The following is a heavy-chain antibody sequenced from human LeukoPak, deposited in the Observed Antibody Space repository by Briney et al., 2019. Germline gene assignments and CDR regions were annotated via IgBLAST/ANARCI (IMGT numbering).Heavy chain of an antibody. Sequence: SETLSLTCTVSGGSFTSRSYFWAWIRQSPRKGLEWIASIYYPGTTFYNPSLKSRVTISVDTSKNQFSLKLSSVTAADTAVYYCARATAMATIQYFDYWGQGTLVTVSS. CDR3: ARATAMATIQYFDY. CDR2: IYYPGTT. CDR1: GGSFTSRSYF. J-gene: IGHJ4*02. D-gene: IGHD5-24*01. V-gene: IGHV4-39*07.